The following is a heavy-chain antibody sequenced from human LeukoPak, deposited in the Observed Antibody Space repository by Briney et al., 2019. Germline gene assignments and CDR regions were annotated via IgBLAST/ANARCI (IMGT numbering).Heavy chain of an antibody. J-gene: IGHJ3*02. CDR1: GGSISSYY. CDR2: IYYSGST. V-gene: IGHV4-59*01. Sequence: SETLSLTCTVSGGSISSYYWSWIRQPPGKGLEWIGYIYYSGSTNYNPSLKSRVTISVDTSKNQLSLKLSSVTAADTAVYYCARGDYDILTGTGLIDAFDIWGQGTMVTVSS. D-gene: IGHD3-9*01. CDR3: ARGDYDILTGTGLIDAFDI.